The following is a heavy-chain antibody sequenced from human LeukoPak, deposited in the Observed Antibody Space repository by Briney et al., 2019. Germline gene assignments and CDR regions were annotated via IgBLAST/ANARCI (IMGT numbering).Heavy chain of an antibody. D-gene: IGHD2-2*02. CDR2: INPSGGST. J-gene: IGHJ4*02. Sequence: GASVKVSCKASGYTFTSYYMHWVRQAPGQGLEWMGIINPSGGSTGYAQKFQGRVTMTRDTSTSTVYMELSSLRSEDTAVYYCARVPALYCSSTNCHMVDYWGQGTLVTVSS. V-gene: IGHV1-46*01. CDR3: ARVPALYCSSTNCHMVDY. CDR1: GYTFTSYY.